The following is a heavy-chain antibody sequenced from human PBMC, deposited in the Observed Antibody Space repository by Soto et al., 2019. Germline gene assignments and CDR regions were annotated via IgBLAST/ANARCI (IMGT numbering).Heavy chain of an antibody. V-gene: IGHV3-30*18. CDR2: ISYDGRSK. Sequence: QVQLVESGGSVVQPGRSLRLSCAASGFTFSSYGMHWVRQAPGKGLEWVAVISYDGRSKYYADSVQGRFTISRDNSKNTLYLQMNSLRAEDTAVYYCAKERYYYALWDAFDIWGQGTMVTVSP. CDR1: GFTFSSYG. D-gene: IGHD3-10*01. CDR3: AKERYYYALWDAFDI. J-gene: IGHJ3*02.